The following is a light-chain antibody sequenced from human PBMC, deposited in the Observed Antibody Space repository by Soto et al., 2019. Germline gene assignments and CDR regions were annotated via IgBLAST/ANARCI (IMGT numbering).Light chain of an antibody. V-gene: IGKV3D-20*02. J-gene: IGKJ5*01. CDR1: QSVSSSY. CDR3: HQRTNWPIT. CDR2: GAS. Sequence: EIVLTHSPGTLSLSPCERATLSFSASQSVSSSYLAWYQQKSGQTPRLLIYGASVRAPGIPDRFSGSGSGTDFTLTISSLEPEDFAVYYCHQRTNWPITFGQGTRLEIK.